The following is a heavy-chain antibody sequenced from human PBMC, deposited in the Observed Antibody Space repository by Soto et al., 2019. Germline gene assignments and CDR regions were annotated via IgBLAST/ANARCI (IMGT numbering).Heavy chain of an antibody. CDR3: ARDKITGLFDY. D-gene: IGHD2-8*02. V-gene: IGHV4-34*01. J-gene: IGHJ4*02. CDR2: INHSGST. Sequence: QVQLQQWGAGLLKPSETLSLTCAVYGGSFSGYYWTWIRQPPGTGLEWIGEINHSGSTNYNPSLKSRVTLSVATSKNQFSLKVTSVTAAGTAVYYCARDKITGLFDYWGQGTLVTVSS. CDR1: GGSFSGYY.